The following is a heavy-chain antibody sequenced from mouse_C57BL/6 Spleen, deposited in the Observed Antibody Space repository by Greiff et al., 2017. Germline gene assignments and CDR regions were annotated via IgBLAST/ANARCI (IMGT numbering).Heavy chain of an antibody. J-gene: IGHJ3*01. CDR2: INPNNGGT. CDR1: GYTFTDYY. CDR3: ATTTPPFAY. Sequence: VQLQQSGPELVKPGASVKLSCKASGYTFTDYYMNWVKQSHGKSLEWIGDINPNNGGTSYNQKFKGKATLTVDKSSSTAYMELRSLTSEDSAVYYCATTTPPFAYWGQGTLVTVSA. D-gene: IGHD1-1*01. V-gene: IGHV1-26*01.